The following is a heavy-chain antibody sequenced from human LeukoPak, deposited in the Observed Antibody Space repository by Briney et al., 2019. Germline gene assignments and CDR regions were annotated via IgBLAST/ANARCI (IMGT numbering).Heavy chain of an antibody. CDR3: ARGSHCGGDCYSLFES. J-gene: IGHJ1*01. D-gene: IGHD2-21*02. CDR1: GVSFSSYT. CDR2: ISGGGGAT. Sequence: GGSLRLSCAASGVSFSSYTMMWVRQAPGKGLEWVSAISGGGGATNYADSVKGRFTISRDNAKNTLYLQMDSLRVEDTAVYYCARGSHCGGDCYSLFESWGQGILATVSS. V-gene: IGHV3-23*01.